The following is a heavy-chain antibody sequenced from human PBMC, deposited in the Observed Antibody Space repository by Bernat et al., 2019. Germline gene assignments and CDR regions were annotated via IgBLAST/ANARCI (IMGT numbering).Heavy chain of an antibody. CDR1: GFTFSKYW. CDR2: IHSDGTT. D-gene: IGHD2-2*01. CDR3: ARGPDIPATSSFTHGMDV. Sequence: EVQLVVSGGGLVQPGGSLRLSCEVSGFTFSKYWMHWFRQAPGKGLVWVSRIHSDGTTIYADSVKGRFTMSRENAKSTLYLQMNSLSAEDTAVYYCARGPDIPATSSFTHGMDVWGQGTTVTVSS. J-gene: IGHJ6*02. V-gene: IGHV3-74*01.